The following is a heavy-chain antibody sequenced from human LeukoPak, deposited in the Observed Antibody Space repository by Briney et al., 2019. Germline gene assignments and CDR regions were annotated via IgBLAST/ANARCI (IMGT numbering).Heavy chain of an antibody. Sequence: SVKVSCKASGGTFSSYAISWVRQAPGQGLEWMGGITPIFGTANYAQKFQGRVTITTDESTSTAYMELSSLRSEDTAVHYCARDLGIAAAGTAYWGQGTLVTVSS. V-gene: IGHV1-69*05. CDR1: GGTFSSYA. CDR3: ARDLGIAAAGTAY. J-gene: IGHJ4*02. D-gene: IGHD6-13*01. CDR2: ITPIFGTA.